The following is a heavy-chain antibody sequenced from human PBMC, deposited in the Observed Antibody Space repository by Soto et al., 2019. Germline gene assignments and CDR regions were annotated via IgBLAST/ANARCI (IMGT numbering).Heavy chain of an antibody. CDR1: GYTFTRYD. J-gene: IGHJ4*02. CDR2: MNPNSGNT. D-gene: IGHD5-18*01. V-gene: IGHV1-8*01. Sequence: ASVKVSCKASGYTFTRYDINWVRQATGQGLEWMGWMNPNSGNTGYAQKFQGRVTMTRNTSISTAYMELSSLRSEDTAVYYCARGWIQQKYYLDSWGQGILVTVSS. CDR3: ARGWIQQKYYLDS.